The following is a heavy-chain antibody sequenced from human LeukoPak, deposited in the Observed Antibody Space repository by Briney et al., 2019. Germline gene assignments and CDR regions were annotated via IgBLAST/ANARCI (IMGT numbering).Heavy chain of an antibody. J-gene: IGHJ5*02. CDR2: INYSGST. V-gene: IGHV4-59*08. CDR1: GGSISSYY. Sequence: SETLSLTRTVSGGSISSYYWSWIRQPPGKGLGWIGYINYSGSTNYKPSLKSRVSISVDTSKNQSSLKLSSVTAADTAVYYCARLTPYYYDSAEGWFDPWGQGTLVTVSS. D-gene: IGHD3-22*01. CDR3: ARLTPYYYDSAEGWFDP.